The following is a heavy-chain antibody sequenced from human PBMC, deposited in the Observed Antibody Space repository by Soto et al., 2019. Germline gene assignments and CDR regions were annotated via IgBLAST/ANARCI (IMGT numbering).Heavy chain of an antibody. Sequence: GGSLRLSCAASGFTFDDYAMHWVRQAPGKGLEWVSLISGDGGSTYYADSVKGRFTISRDNSKNSLYLKMNSLRTEDTALYYCANGRSGWFDYWGQGTLVTVSS. V-gene: IGHV3-43*02. CDR3: ANGRSGWFDY. CDR2: ISGDGGST. CDR1: GFTFDDYA. D-gene: IGHD6-19*01. J-gene: IGHJ4*02.